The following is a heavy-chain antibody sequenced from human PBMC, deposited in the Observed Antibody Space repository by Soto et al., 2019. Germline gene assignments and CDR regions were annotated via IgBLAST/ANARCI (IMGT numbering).Heavy chain of an antibody. Sequence: QLGGSLRLSCAASGFTFSSYAMSWFRQAPGKGLEWVSAISGSGGSTYYADSVKGRFTISRDNSKNTLYLQMNSLRAEDTAVYYCAKEGQGYCSCGSCPDAFDIWGQGTMVTVS. CDR1: GFTFSSYA. CDR3: AKEGQGYCSCGSCPDAFDI. V-gene: IGHV3-23*01. D-gene: IGHD2-15*01. CDR2: ISGSGGST. J-gene: IGHJ3*02.